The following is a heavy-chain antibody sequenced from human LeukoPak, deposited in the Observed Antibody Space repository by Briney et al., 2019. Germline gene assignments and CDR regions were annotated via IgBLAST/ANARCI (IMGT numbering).Heavy chain of an antibody. CDR3: AKDLDATTGFDY. V-gene: IGHV3-23*01. J-gene: IGHJ4*02. Sequence: GGSLRLSCAASGFTFDDYAMHWVRQAPGKGLEWVSAISGSGGSTYYADSVKGRFTISRDNSKNTLYLQMNSLRAEDTAVYYCAKDLDATTGFDYWGQGTLVTVSS. CDR2: ISGSGGST. D-gene: IGHD1-26*01. CDR1: GFTFDDYA.